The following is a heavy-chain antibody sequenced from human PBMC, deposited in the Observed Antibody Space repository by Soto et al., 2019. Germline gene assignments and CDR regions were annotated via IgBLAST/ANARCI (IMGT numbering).Heavy chain of an antibody. CDR2: ISGSGGST. Sequence: PGGSLRLSCAASGFTFSSYAMSWVRQAPGKGLEWVSAISGSGGSTYYADSVKGRFTISRDNSKNTLYLQMNSLRAEDTAVYYCAKVRTPERLYVVLCYGMDVWGQGTTVTVSS. CDR3: AKVRTPERLYVVLCYGMDV. D-gene: IGHD1-1*01. CDR1: GFTFSSYA. V-gene: IGHV3-23*01. J-gene: IGHJ6*02.